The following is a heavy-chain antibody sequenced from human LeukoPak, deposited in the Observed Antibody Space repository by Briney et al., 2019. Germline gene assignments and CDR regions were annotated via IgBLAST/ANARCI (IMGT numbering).Heavy chain of an antibody. CDR1: GGSISRSSYY. V-gene: IGHV4-39*01. D-gene: IGHD6-19*01. Sequence: SETLSLTCTVSGGSISRSSYYWGWIRQPPGKGLEWIGSIYYSGSTYYNPSLKSRVTISVDTSKNQFSLKLSSVTAADTAVYYCARVAVAGTGWFDPWGQGTLVTVSS. CDR3: ARVAVAGTGWFDP. J-gene: IGHJ5*02. CDR2: IYYSGST.